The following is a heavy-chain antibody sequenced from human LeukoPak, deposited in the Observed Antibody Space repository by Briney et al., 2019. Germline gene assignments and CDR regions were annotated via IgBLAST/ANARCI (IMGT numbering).Heavy chain of an antibody. J-gene: IGHJ5*02. CDR1: GFTFSSYS. CDR2: ISGGSDYR. Sequence: GGSLRLSCAASGFTFSSYSMNWVRQAPGKGLEWVSSISGGSDYRFYADSVKGRFTISRDNAKNSLYLHMNSLRVDDTAVYYCASFETVAASWFNPWGQGTLVTVSS. CDR3: ASFETVAASWFNP. V-gene: IGHV3-21*01. D-gene: IGHD6-19*01.